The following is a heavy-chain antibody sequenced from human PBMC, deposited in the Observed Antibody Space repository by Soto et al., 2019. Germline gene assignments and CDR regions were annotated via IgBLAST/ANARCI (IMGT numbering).Heavy chain of an antibody. Sequence: SETLSLTCAVYGGSFSGYYWSWIRQPPGKGLEWIGEINHSGSTNYNPSLKSRVTISVDTSKNQFSLKLSSVTAADTAVYYCASASLGYCSGGSCFHWFDPWGQGTLVTVSS. J-gene: IGHJ5*02. V-gene: IGHV4-34*01. CDR3: ASASLGYCSGGSCFHWFDP. CDR2: INHSGST. D-gene: IGHD2-15*01. CDR1: GGSFSGYY.